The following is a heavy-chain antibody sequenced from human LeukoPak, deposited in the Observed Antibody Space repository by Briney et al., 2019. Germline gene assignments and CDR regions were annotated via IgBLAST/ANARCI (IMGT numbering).Heavy chain of an antibody. J-gene: IGHJ6*03. D-gene: IGHD4-23*01. CDR1: GFTFSGSA. V-gene: IGHV3-73*01. CDR3: TTSYGGNFPGYYYYYYMDV. CDR2: IRSKANSYAT. Sequence: GGSLRLSCAASGFTFSGSAMHWVRQASGKGLEWVGRIRSKANSYATAYAASVKGRFTISRDDSKNTAYLQMNSLKTEDTAVYYCTTSYGGNFPGYYYYYYMDVWGKGTTVTVSS.